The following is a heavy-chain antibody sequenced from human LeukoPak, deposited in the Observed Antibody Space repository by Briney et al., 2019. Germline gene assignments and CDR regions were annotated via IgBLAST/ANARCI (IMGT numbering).Heavy chain of an antibody. CDR1: GFTFSDYY. CDR2: ISSSGSTI. V-gene: IGHV3-11*04. Sequence: GGSLRLSCAASGFTFSDYYMSWVRQAPGKGLEWVSYISSSGSTIYYADSVKGRFTISRDNAKSTLYLQMNSLRAEDTAVYYCARVRVGSGSSHAADAFDIWGQGTMVTVSS. CDR3: ARVRVGSGSSHAADAFDI. J-gene: IGHJ3*02. D-gene: IGHD1-26*01.